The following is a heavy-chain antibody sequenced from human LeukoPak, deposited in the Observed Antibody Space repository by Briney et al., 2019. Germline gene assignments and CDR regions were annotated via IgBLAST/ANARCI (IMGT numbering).Heavy chain of an antibody. CDR2: IWYDGSKT. Sequence: LGRSLRLSCAASGFTFSSHGMQWVRQAPGKGLEWVALIWYDGSKTNYVDSVMGRFTISRDSSKNTLYLQMDNLRVEDTAVYFCAKDLSYGSLWFDPWGQGTLVTVSS. CDR1: GFTFSSHG. CDR3: AKDLSYGSLWFDP. D-gene: IGHD3-10*01. J-gene: IGHJ5*02. V-gene: IGHV3-33*06.